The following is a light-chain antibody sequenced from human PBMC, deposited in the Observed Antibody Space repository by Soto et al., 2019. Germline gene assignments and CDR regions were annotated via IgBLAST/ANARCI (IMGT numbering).Light chain of an antibody. J-gene: IGKJ2*01. Sequence: DIQMTQSPSSLSASVGDRVTISCRASETIATYLNCYQQKPGRVPEVLIYGASRLQRGVPSRFTGSGYGINFTLTINNLQPADFANYYCQHLHTNPHNFGQRT. V-gene: IGKV1-39*01. CDR2: GAS. CDR3: QHLHTNPHN. CDR1: ETIATY.